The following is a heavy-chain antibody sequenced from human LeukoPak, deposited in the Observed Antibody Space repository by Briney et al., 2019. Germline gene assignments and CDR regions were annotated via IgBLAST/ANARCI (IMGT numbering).Heavy chain of an antibody. D-gene: IGHD1-26*01. J-gene: IGHJ4*02. Sequence: GGSLRLSCAASGFTFDDYGMSWVRQAPGKGLEWVSGINWNGGSTGYADSVKGRFTISRDNAKNSLYLQVNSLRAEDTAVYYCARSSGTYHFDYWGQGTLVTVSS. CDR2: INWNGGST. V-gene: IGHV3-20*04. CDR3: ARSSGTYHFDY. CDR1: GFTFDDYG.